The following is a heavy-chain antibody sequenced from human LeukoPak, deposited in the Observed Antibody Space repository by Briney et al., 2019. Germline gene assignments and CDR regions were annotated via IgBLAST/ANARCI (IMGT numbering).Heavy chain of an antibody. D-gene: IGHD4-17*01. CDR2: IIPIFGTA. CDR1: GGTFSSYA. J-gene: IGHJ5*02. V-gene: IGHV1-69*05. Sequence: GSSVKVSCKASGGTFSSYAISWVRQAPGQGLEWMGGIIPIFGTANYAQKFQGRVTITTDESTSTAYMELSSLRSEDTAVYYCVRGFPTASSRNTWNWFDPWGQGTPVTVSS. CDR3: VRGFPTASSRNTWNWFDP.